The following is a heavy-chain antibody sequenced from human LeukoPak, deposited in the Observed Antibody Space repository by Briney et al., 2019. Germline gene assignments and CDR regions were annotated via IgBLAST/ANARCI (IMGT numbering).Heavy chain of an antibody. D-gene: IGHD6-19*01. CDR1: GGSISSYY. J-gene: IGHJ3*02. Sequence: PSETLSLTCTVSGGSISSYYWSWIRQPAGKGLEWIGRIYTSGSTNYNPSLKSRVTMSVDTSKNPFSLKLSSVTAADTAVYYCASHSSGWYREAFDIWGQGTMVTVSS. V-gene: IGHV4-4*07. CDR2: IYTSGST. CDR3: ASHSSGWYREAFDI.